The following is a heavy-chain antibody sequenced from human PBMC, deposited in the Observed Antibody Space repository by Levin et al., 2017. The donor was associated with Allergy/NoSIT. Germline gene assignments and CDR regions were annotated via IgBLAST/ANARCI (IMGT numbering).Heavy chain of an antibody. V-gene: IGHV3-43*01. D-gene: IGHD2-2*01. CDR2: ISWDGGGT. CDR3: AKDLGTSRFLCEY. J-gene: IGHJ4*02. CDR1: GFTFDDYT. Sequence: GGSLRLSCAASGFTFDDYTMHWVRQAPGKGLEWVSLISWDGGGTYYADSVKGRFTISRDNSKNSLFLQMSSLTTEDTALYYCAKDLGTSRFLCEYWGQGTLVSVSS.